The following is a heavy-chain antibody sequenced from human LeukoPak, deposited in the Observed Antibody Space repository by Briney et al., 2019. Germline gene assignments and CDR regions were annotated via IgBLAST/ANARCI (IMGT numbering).Heavy chain of an antibody. Sequence: GGSLRLSCAASGFTFSNLWMSWVRQAPGKGLEWVANIEQDGSEKYYVDSVKGRFTISRDNAKNSLYLQMNRLRAEDTTVYYCHSGSGSYFYAFDVWGQGTMVTVSS. V-gene: IGHV3-7*01. J-gene: IGHJ3*01. D-gene: IGHD3-10*01. CDR1: GFTFSNLW. CDR2: IEQDGSEK. CDR3: HSGSGSYFYAFDV.